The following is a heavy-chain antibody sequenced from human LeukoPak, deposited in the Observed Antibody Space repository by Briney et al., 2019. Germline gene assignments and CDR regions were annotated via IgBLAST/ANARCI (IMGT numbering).Heavy chain of an antibody. D-gene: IGHD3-10*01. V-gene: IGHV3-7*02. CDR3: ARGWFGELGWFDY. CDR1: GFSFSDSW. J-gene: IGHJ4*02. Sequence: GGSLRLSCAASGFSFSDSWMTWIRQAPGKGLEWVANINEDGSGEYFVDSVKGRFTISRDNAKNSLYLQMNSLRAEDTAVYYCARGWFGELGWFDYWGQGTLVTVSS. CDR2: INEDGSGE.